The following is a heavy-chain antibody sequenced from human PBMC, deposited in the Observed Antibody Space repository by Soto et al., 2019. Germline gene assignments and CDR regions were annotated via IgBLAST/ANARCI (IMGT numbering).Heavy chain of an antibody. J-gene: IGHJ6*02. CDR2: IIPISGTT. V-gene: IGHV1-69*01. Sequence: QVQLVQSGAEVKKPGSSVKVSCKASGGTFSSYAISWVRQAPGQGLEWMGGIIPISGTTNYAQKFQGRVTITADESTGTAYMELSSLRSEDTAVYYCARSQGSSTSLAIYYYYYYGMDVWGQGTTVTVSS. CDR1: GGTFSSYA. D-gene: IGHD2-2*01. CDR3: ARSQGSSTSLAIYYYYYYGMDV.